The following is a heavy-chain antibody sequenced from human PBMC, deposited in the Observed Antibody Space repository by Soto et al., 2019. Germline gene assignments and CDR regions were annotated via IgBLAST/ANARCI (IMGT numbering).Heavy chain of an antibody. CDR3: ARDQMVRGVNYYYYGMDV. V-gene: IGHV6-1*01. Sequence: PLLPTQSQTLSLTCAISGDSVSSNSAAWTWIRQSPSRGLEWLGRTYYRSKWYNDYAVSVKSRITINPDTSKNQFSLQLNSVTPEDTAVYYCARDQMVRGVNYYYYGMDVWGQGTTVTVSS. D-gene: IGHD3-10*01. CDR2: TYYRSKWYN. J-gene: IGHJ6*02. CDR1: GDSVSSNSAA.